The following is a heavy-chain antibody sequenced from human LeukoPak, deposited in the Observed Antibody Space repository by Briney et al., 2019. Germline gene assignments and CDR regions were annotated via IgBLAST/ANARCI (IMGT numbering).Heavy chain of an antibody. CDR3: ARRYYYDSSAVRYYFDY. Sequence: ETLSLTCAVYGGSFSGYYWSWIRQPPGKGLEWVANIKQDGSEKYYVDSVKGRFTISRDNAKNSLYLQMNSLRAEDTAVYYCARRYYYDSSAVRYYFDYWGQGTLVTVSS. J-gene: IGHJ4*02. CDR2: IKQDGSEK. D-gene: IGHD3-22*01. V-gene: IGHV3-7*01. CDR1: GGSFSGYY.